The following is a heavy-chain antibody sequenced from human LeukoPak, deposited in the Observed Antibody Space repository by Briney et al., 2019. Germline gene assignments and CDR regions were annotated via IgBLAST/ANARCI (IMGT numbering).Heavy chain of an antibody. CDR3: ARDLFSSDSSGYYPLAFDY. CDR2: IYYSGST. D-gene: IGHD3-22*01. J-gene: IGHJ4*02. V-gene: IGHV4-59*11. Sequence: SETLSLTCTVSGGSISSHYWSWIRQPPGKGLEWIGYIYYSGSTNYNPSLKSRVTISVDTSKNQFSLKLSSVTAADTAVYYCARDLFSSDSSGYYPLAFDYWGQGTLVTVSS. CDR1: GGSISSHY.